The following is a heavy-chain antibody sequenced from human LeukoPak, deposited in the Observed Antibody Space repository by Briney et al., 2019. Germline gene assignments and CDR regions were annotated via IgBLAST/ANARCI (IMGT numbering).Heavy chain of an antibody. CDR2: INHSGST. CDR1: GGSFSGYY. V-gene: IGHV4-34*01. J-gene: IGHJ4*02. CDR3: ARSSRVLLGFGELYDY. D-gene: IGHD3-10*01. Sequence: SETLSLTCAVYGGSFSGYYWSWIRQPPGKGLEWIGEINHSGSTNYNPSLKSRVTISVDTSKNQFSLKLSSVTAADTAVYYYARSSRVLLGFGELYDYWGQGTLVTVSS.